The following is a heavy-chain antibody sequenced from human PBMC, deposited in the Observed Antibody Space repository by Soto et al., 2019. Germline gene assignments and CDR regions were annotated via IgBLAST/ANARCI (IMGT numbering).Heavy chain of an antibody. CDR2: ISSNGGTT. V-gene: IGHV3-64*01. D-gene: IGHD1-7*01. Sequence: GSLRLSCVASGFTFSSYDMHWVRQAPGKGLEYVSSISSNGGTTYYGNSVKGRFTISRDNSKNTLYLQMGSLRAEDMAVYYCVRRVSGNYDYWGQGTLVT. J-gene: IGHJ4*02. CDR3: VRRVSGNYDY. CDR1: GFTFSSYD.